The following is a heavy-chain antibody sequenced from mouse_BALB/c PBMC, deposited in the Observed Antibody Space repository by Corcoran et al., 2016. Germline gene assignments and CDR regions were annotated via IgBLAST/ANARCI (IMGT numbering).Heavy chain of an antibody. CDR2: ISYDGSN. J-gene: IGHJ2*01. Sequence: DVQLQESGPGLVKPSQSLSLTCSVTGYSITSGYYWNWIRQFPGNKLEWMGYISYDGSNNYNPSLKNRISITRDTSKNQFFLKLNSVTTKDTATYYCASVYDGYLIDYWGQGTTLTVSS. CDR1: GYSITSGYY. V-gene: IGHV3-6*02. CDR3: ASVYDGYLIDY. D-gene: IGHD2-3*01.